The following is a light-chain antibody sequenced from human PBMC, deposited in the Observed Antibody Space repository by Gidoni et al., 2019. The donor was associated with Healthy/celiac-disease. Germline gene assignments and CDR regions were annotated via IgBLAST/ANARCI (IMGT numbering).Light chain of an antibody. V-gene: IGKV3-11*01. CDR1: QSVSSY. CDR2: DAS. Sequence: IVLTQSPATLSLSPGERATLSCRASQSVSSYFAWYQQKPGQAPRLLIYDASNRATGIPARFSGSGSGTDVTLTISSLEPEDFAVYYCQQRSNWPLTFGGGTKVEIK. CDR3: QQRSNWPLT. J-gene: IGKJ4*01.